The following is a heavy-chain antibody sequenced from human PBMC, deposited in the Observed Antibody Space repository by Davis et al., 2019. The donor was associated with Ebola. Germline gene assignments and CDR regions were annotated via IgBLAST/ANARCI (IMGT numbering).Heavy chain of an antibody. CDR1: GYTFTSYD. CDR2: MNPNSGNT. D-gene: IGHD3-16*01. V-gene: IGHV1-8*01. J-gene: IGHJ6*02. CDR3: ATYRGGIYYHGMDV. Sequence: ASVKVSCKASGYTFTSYDINWVRQATGQGLEWMGWMNPNSGNTGYAQKFQGRVTMTRNTSINSAYMELRGLRSEDTAVYYCATYRGGIYYHGMDVWGQGTTVTVSS.